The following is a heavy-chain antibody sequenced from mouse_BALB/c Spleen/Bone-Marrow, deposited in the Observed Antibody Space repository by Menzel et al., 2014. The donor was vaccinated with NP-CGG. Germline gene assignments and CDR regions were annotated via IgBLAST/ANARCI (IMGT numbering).Heavy chain of an antibody. Sequence: LQESGAELMKPGASVKISCKATGYTFSSYWIEWVKQRPGHGLEWIGEILPGSGSTNYNEKFKGKATFTADTSSNTAYMQLSSPTSEDSAVYYCARGAYYGNYFDYWGQGTTLTVSS. CDR2: ILPGSGST. CDR1: GYTFSSYW. CDR3: ARGAYYGNYFDY. D-gene: IGHD2-10*01. J-gene: IGHJ2*01. V-gene: IGHV1-9*01.